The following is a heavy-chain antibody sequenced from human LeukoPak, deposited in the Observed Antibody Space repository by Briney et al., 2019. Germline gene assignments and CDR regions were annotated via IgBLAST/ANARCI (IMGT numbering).Heavy chain of an antibody. V-gene: IGHV5-51*01. CDR3: ARRGGYYSNYPVDF. Sequence: GESLKISCKGSGYSFTNYWIGWVRPMPGKGLEWMGIIYPGDSETRYSPSFQGQVTISADKSISTAYLQWSSLKASDTAVYYCARRGGYYSNYPVDFWGQGTLVTVSS. CDR2: IYPGDSET. J-gene: IGHJ4*02. CDR1: GYSFTNYW. D-gene: IGHD4-11*01.